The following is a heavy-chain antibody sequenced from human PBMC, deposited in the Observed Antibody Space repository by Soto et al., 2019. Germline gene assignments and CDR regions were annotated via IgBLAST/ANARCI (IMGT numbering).Heavy chain of an antibody. CDR2: IWYDGSLQ. D-gene: IGHD5-12*01. J-gene: IGHJ6*02. V-gene: IGHV3-33*06. Sequence: QVQMVESGGGVVQPGRSLRLSCAASGFSFENYGMHWVRQAPGRGLEWVAIIWYDGSLQYYAAAVKGRFTISRDNSKKTRYLEMNSLRAEDTAVYYCANLWGDGYNLGQDYNGMDVWGQGTTVIVSS. CDR3: ANLWGDGYNLGQDYNGMDV. CDR1: GFSFENYG.